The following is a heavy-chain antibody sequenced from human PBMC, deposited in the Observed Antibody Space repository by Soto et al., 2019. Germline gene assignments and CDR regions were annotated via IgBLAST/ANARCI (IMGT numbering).Heavy chain of an antibody. V-gene: IGHV3-23*01. D-gene: IGHD6-19*01. CDR3: AKEGDYSSGWYYFDY. CDR2: ISGSGGST. CDR1: GFTFSSYA. J-gene: IGHJ4*02. Sequence: GGSMRLSCAASGFTFSSYAMSWVRQAPGKGLEWVSAISGSGGSTYYADSVKGRFTISRDNSKNTLYLQMNSLRAEDTAVYYCAKEGDYSSGWYYFDYWGQGTLVTVSS.